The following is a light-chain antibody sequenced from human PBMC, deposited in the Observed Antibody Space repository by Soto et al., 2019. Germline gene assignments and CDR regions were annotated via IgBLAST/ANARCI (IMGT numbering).Light chain of an antibody. CDR2: DAS. V-gene: IGKV3-11*01. J-gene: IGKJ4*01. Sequence: EIVLTQSPATLSLSPGEKATLSCRASQRGSGYLAWYQQKPGQAPRLLIYDASIRATGIPARFSGSGSGTDFTLTISSLEPEDFAVYYCQQRSNWPPLTFGGGTKVEIK. CDR3: QQRSNWPPLT. CDR1: QRGSGY.